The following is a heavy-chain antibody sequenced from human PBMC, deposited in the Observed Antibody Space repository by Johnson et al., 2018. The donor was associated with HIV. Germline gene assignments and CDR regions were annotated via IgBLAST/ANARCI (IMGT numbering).Heavy chain of an antibody. J-gene: IGHJ3*02. D-gene: IGHD1-14*01. Sequence: QVQLVESGGGVVQPGRSLRLSCAAFGFTFSNYGVHWVRQAPGKGLEWVAVISYDESSTNYAESVKGRFTIYRDNAKNTLYLQMNSLRAEDTAVYYCARAGKTVTFDIWGQGTMVTVSS. CDR3: ARAGKTVTFDI. V-gene: IGHV3-30*03. CDR2: ISYDESST. CDR1: GFTFSNYG.